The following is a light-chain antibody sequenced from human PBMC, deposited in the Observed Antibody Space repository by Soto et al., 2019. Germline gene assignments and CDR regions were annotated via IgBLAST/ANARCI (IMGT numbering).Light chain of an antibody. V-gene: IGLV2-14*01. Sequence: QSVLTQPASVSGSPGQSITISCTGTSSDVGGYNYVSWYQQHPGKAPKLMIYDVSNRPSGVSNRFSGSKSGNTASLTISGHQAEDEADYYCSSYTSSSALVFGTGTKLTVL. CDR1: SSDVGGYNY. J-gene: IGLJ1*01. CDR2: DVS. CDR3: SSYTSSSALV.